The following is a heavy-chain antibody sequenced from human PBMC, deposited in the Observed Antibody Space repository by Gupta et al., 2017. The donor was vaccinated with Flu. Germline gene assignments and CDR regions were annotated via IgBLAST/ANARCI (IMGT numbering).Heavy chain of an antibody. V-gene: IGHV3-11*01. CDR1: GFTFNDFF. CDR3: TRDPGYYDSSGYYYGGWVDH. CDR2: ISRSGTTV. D-gene: IGHD3-22*01. J-gene: IGHJ4*02. Sequence: QVEPGEVGGSLVKPGRSLRLLCAASGFTFNDFFMTWIRQAPGQGLEYISYISRSGTTVYYADSVKGRFTISRDNANNSLFLQMNSLRADDTAVYYCTRDPGYYDSSGYYYGGWVDHWGRGTPVTVSS.